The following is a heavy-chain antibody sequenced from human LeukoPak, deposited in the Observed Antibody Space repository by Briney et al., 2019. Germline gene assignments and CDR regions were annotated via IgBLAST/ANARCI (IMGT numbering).Heavy chain of an antibody. Sequence: PGGSLRLSCAASGFTFSSYVMNWVRQAPGKGLEWVSSISDSGDGTYFADSVKGRFTISRDNSKNTLYLQMNSLRAEDTAVYYCAKDLMRDLWFGESWGQGTLVTISS. V-gene: IGHV3-23*01. J-gene: IGHJ5*02. CDR1: GFTFSSYV. D-gene: IGHD3-10*01. CDR3: AKDLMRDLWFGES. CDR2: ISDSGDGT.